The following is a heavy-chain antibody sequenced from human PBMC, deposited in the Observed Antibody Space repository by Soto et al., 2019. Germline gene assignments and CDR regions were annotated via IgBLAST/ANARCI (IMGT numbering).Heavy chain of an antibody. CDR1: GGSISSYY. CDR3: ARVVPEGGGMDV. CDR2: IYYSGST. V-gene: IGHV4-59*01. D-gene: IGHD3-16*01. Sequence: SGTLSITCTGSGGSISSYYWSWIRQPPGKGLEWIGYIYYSGSTNYNPSLKSRVTISVDTSKNQFSLKLSSVTAADTAVYYCARVVPEGGGMDVWGQGTTVTVSS. J-gene: IGHJ6*02.